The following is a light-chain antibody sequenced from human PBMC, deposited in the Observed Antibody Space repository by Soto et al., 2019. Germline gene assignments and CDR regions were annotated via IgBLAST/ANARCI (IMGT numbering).Light chain of an antibody. CDR2: GAS. CDR1: QSVPSTN. CDR3: QQYGTSPVS. Sequence: EIVLTQSPGTLSLSPGERATLSCRASQSVPSTNLAWYQQKPGQAPRLLMYGASSRATGIPDRFSGSGSGTDFTLTNSRLEPEDFAVYYCQQYGTSPVSFGQGTKLEIK. J-gene: IGKJ2*03. V-gene: IGKV3-20*01.